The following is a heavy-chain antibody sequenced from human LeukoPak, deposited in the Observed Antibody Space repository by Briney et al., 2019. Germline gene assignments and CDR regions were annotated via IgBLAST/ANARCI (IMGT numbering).Heavy chain of an antibody. Sequence: SETLSLTCAVYGGSFSGYYWTWIRQPPGKGLEWIGEINHRGSTNYNPSLKSRVTISVDTSKNQFSPKLSSVTAADTAVYYCARVQLWPVDYWGQGTLVTVSS. CDR3: ARVQLWPVDY. CDR1: GGSFSGYY. V-gene: IGHV4-34*01. D-gene: IGHD5-18*01. CDR2: INHRGST. J-gene: IGHJ4*02.